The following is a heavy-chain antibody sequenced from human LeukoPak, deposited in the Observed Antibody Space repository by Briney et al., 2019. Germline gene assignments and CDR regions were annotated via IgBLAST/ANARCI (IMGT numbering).Heavy chain of an antibody. CDR2: IYSDGTT. CDR3: ARGYCSGGSCYAFDP. D-gene: IGHD2-15*01. J-gene: IGHJ5*02. Sequence: GGSLRLSCVASRFTVSSNYMKWVRQAPGKGPEWVSLIYSDGTTYYADSVKGRFTVSRNNSNNTLYLQMNSLRVDDTAVYYCARGYCSGGSCYAFDPWGQGTLVTVSS. CDR1: RFTVSSNY. V-gene: IGHV3-53*04.